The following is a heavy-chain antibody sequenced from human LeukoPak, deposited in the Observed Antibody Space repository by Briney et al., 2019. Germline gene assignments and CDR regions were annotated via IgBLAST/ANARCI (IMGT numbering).Heavy chain of an antibody. J-gene: IGHJ4*02. D-gene: IGHD3-3*01. V-gene: IGHV1-18*01. CDR1: GYTFTSYG. CDR3: ARAPYDFSSGYYHY. CDR2: ISAYNGNT. Sequence: ASVKVSCKASGYTFTSYGISWVRQAPGEGLEWMGWISAYNGNTNYAQKLQGRVTMTTDTSTSTAYMELRSLRSDDTAVYYCARAPYDFSSGYYHYWGQGTLVTVSS.